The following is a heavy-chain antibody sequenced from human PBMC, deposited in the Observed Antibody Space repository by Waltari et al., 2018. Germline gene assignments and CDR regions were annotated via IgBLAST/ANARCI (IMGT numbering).Heavy chain of an antibody. CDR2: TYDRSTWFN. D-gene: IGHD7-27*01. V-gene: IGHV6-1*01. CDR1: GDSVSNNTAA. Sequence: QVLLQQSGPGLVKPSQTLSLTCAISGDSVSNNTAAWNWIRQSPSRGLEWLGRTYDRSTWFNDYAVSGKCRITFNPDTSKNQFSLQLNSLTPDDTAVYYCARDTFRYGPGEGYYYGMDVWGQGTTVTVSS. CDR3: ARDTFRYGPGEGYYYGMDV. J-gene: IGHJ6*02.